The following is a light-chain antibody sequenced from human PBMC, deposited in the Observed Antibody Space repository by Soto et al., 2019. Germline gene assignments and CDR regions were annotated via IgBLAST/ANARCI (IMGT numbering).Light chain of an antibody. V-gene: IGKV2-28*01. CDR2: LGS. Sequence: DIVMTQSPLSLPVTPGEPASISCRSSQSLLHSNGYNYLDWYLQKPGQSPQLLIYLGSNRASGVPDRFSGSGSGTDFTLKISRVEAEDVGVYYCKQALQTPRTFGGGTKVDIK. J-gene: IGKJ4*02. CDR3: KQALQTPRT. CDR1: QSLLHSNGYNY.